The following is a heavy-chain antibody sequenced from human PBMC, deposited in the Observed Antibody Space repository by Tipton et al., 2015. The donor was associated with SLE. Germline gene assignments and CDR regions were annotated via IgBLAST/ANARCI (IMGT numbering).Heavy chain of an antibody. CDR2: INHSGST. D-gene: IGHD1-26*01. J-gene: IGHJ4*02. Sequence: TLSLTCTVSGGSISSHYWSWIRQPPGKGPEWIGEINHSGSTNYNPSLKSRVTISVDTSKNQFSLKVSSVTAADTAVYYCARGRLGDSQHHFDYWGQGTLVTVSS. CDR3: ARGRLGDSQHHFDY. CDR1: GGSISSHY. V-gene: IGHV4-59*11.